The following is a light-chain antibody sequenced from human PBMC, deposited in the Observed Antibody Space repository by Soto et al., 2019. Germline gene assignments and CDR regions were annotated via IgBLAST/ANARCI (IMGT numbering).Light chain of an antibody. Sequence: QAVVTQPPSASGSPGQSVTISCTGTSSDVGAYNFVSWYQQHPGKAPKLMIYEVSKRPSGVPDRFSGSKSGNTASLTVSGLQAEDEADYYCSSYAGSNNLEVFGGGTKLTVL. J-gene: IGLJ2*01. CDR1: SSDVGAYNF. V-gene: IGLV2-8*01. CDR3: SSYAGSNNLEV. CDR2: EVS.